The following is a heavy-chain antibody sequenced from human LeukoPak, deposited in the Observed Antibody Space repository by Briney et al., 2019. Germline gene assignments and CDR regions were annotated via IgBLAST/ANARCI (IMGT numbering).Heavy chain of an antibody. V-gene: IGHV4-39*07. CDR1: RGSISSGSYY. Sequence: PSQTLSLTCTVSRGSISSGSYYWSWIRQPPGKGLEWIGEINHSGSTNYNPSLKSRVTISVDTSKNQFSLKLSSVTAADTAVYYCARGGVLLWFGGRRRNYYMDVWGKGTTVTVSS. CDR3: ARGGVLLWFGGRRRNYYMDV. CDR2: INHSGST. J-gene: IGHJ6*03. D-gene: IGHD3-10*01.